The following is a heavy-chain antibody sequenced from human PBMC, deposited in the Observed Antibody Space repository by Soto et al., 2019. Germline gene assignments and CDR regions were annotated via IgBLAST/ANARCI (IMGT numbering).Heavy chain of an antibody. D-gene: IGHD1-7*01. V-gene: IGHV1-24*01. CDR1: GYTLTELS. J-gene: IGHJ6*02. CDR2: FDPEDGET. CDR3: ASSKTSYYGMDV. Sequence: SVKVSCKVSGYTLTELSMHWVRQAPGKGLEWMGGFDPEDGETIYAQKFQGRVTMTEDTSTDTAYMELSSLRSEDTAVYYCASSKTSYYGMDVWGQGTTVTVSS.